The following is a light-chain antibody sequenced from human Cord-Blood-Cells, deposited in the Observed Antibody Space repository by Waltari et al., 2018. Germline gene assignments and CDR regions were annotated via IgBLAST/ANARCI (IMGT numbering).Light chain of an antibody. CDR2: EVS. CDR3: SSYTSSSTVV. Sequence: QSALTRPASVSGSPGQSIPISRTGTSSDVGGYNYVSWYQQHPGKAPKLMIYEVSNRPSGVSNRFSGSKSGNTASLTISGLQAEDEADYYCSSYTSSSTVVFGGGTKLTVL. J-gene: IGLJ2*01. V-gene: IGLV2-14*01. CDR1: SSDVGGYNY.